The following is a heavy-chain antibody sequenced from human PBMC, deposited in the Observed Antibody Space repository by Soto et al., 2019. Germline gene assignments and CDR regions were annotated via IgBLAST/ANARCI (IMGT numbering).Heavy chain of an antibody. V-gene: IGHV1-18*01. CDR2: ISAHNGNT. CDR1: GYTFTSYG. D-gene: IGHD1-1*01. CDR3: ARGRYGDY. Sequence: QVHLVQSGAEVKKPAASVKVSCKASGYTFTSYGITWVRQATGQGLEWMGWISAHNGNTDYAQMLQGRVIVTRDTSTSTAYMGLRSLLSDDTAVYYCARGRYGDYWGQGALVTVSS. J-gene: IGHJ4*02.